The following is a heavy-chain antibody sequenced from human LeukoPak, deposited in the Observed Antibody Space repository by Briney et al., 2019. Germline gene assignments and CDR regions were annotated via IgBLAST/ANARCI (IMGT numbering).Heavy chain of an antibody. V-gene: IGHV4-59*12. Sequence: SETLPLTCTVSGGSISSYYWSWIRQPPGKGLEWIGYIYYSGSTNYNPSLKSRVTISVDTSKNKFSLKLSSVTAADTAVYYCARESPPNSSGWYFDLWGRGTLVTVSS. CDR3: ARESPPNSSGWYFDL. D-gene: IGHD3-22*01. CDR2: IYYSGST. CDR1: GGSISSYY. J-gene: IGHJ2*01.